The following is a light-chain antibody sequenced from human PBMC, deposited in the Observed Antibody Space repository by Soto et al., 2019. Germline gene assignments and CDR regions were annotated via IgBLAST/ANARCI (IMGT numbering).Light chain of an antibody. V-gene: IGLV1-40*01. Sequence: QSVLTQPPSVSGAPGQRVTISCTGSSSNIGAGYDVHWYQQLPGTAPKLLIYGNSNRPSGVPDRFSGSKSGTSASLAITGLQAEDEAEYYCSSYTSSSTDVFGTGTKVTVL. CDR3: SSYTSSSTDV. J-gene: IGLJ1*01. CDR2: GNS. CDR1: SSNIGAGYD.